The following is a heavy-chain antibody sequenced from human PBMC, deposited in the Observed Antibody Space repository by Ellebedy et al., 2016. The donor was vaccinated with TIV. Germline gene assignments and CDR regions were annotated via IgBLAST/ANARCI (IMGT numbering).Heavy chain of an antibody. J-gene: IGHJ5*02. CDR3: ATTDYGDYVGWFDP. CDR2: IYWNDDK. Sequence: SGPTLVKSTQTLTLTCTFSGFSLSTSGVGVGWIRQPPGKALEWLALIYWNDDKRYSPSLKSRLTITKDTSKNQVVLTMTNMDPVDTATYYCATTDYGDYVGWFDPWGQGTLVTVSS. V-gene: IGHV2-5*01. D-gene: IGHD4-17*01. CDR1: GFSLSTSGVG.